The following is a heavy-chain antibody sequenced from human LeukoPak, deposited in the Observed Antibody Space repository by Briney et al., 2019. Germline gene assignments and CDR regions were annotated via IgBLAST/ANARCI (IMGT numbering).Heavy chain of an antibody. CDR3: ARDDSSGYYYSFDY. CDR2: INPNSGGT. V-gene: IGHV1-2*02. Sequence: ASVKVSCKASGYTFTGYYMHWVRQAPGQGLEWMGWINPNSGGTNCAQKFQGRVTMTRDTSISTAYMELSRLRSDDTAVYYCARDDSSGYYYSFDYWGQGTLVTVSS. CDR1: GYTFTGYY. D-gene: IGHD3-22*01. J-gene: IGHJ4*02.